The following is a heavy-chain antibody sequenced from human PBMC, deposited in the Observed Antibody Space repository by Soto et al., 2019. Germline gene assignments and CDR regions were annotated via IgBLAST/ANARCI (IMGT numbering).Heavy chain of an antibody. CDR2: ISGYNGNN. J-gene: IGHJ6*02. V-gene: IGHV1-18*01. Sequence: QVQLVQSGAEVKKPGASVTVSCKASGYTFTNYGFSWVRQAPGQGLEWMGWISGYNGNNKYAEKFQNRVTMTTDTSTNTAHMELRSLRSDDTAVYYCAREGQAPYYYYGMDVWGQGSAVPVSS. CDR3: AREGQAPYYYYGMDV. CDR1: GYTFTNYG.